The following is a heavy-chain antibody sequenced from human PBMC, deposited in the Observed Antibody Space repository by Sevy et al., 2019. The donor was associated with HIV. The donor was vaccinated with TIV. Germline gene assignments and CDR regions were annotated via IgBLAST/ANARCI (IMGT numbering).Heavy chain of an antibody. J-gene: IGHJ4*02. CDR3: ARGQTRFDY. CDR2: ITSGSI. CDR1: GFSFSNYH. Sequence: GGSLRLSCAASGFSFSNYHFNWVRQAPGKGLEWIALITSGSIYYADSVKGRFVISRDNARNSLYLQMTRLRDEDTAVYYCARGQTRFDYWGQRTLVTVSS. V-gene: IGHV3-48*02. D-gene: IGHD1-7*01.